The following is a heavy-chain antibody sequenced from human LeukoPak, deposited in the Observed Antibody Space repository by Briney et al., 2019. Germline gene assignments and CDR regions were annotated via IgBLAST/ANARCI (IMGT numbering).Heavy chain of an antibody. J-gene: IGHJ4*02. V-gene: IGHV3-74*01. D-gene: IGHD4-17*01. Sequence: PGGSLRLSCAASGFTFSSYWMHWVRQAPGKGLVWVSRINSDGTTTYADSVKGRFTISRDNAKNTLYLQMNSLRAEDTAVYYCAKGGATVIDYWGQGTLVTVSS. CDR3: AKGGATVIDY. CDR1: GFTFSSYW. CDR2: INSDGTT.